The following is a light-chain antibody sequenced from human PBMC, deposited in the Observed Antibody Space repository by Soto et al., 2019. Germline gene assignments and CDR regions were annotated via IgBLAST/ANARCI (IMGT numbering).Light chain of an antibody. CDR3: QTWGSGIVV. J-gene: IGLJ2*01. V-gene: IGLV4-69*01. CDR2: LNSDGSH. Sequence: QLVLTQSPSASASLGASVKLTCTLSSGHSNYAIAWHQQQSEKGPRYLMKLNSDGSHSKGDGIPDRCSGSSSGAERYLTISRLQSEDDADYYCQTWGSGIVVFGGGTKLTVL. CDR1: SGHSNYA.